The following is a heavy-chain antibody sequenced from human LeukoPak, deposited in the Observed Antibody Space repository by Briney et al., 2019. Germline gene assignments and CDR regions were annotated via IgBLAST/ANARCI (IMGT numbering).Heavy chain of an antibody. J-gene: IGHJ4*02. Sequence: ASVKVSFKVSGYTLTELSMHWVRRAPGKGLEWMGGFDPEDGETIYAQKFQGRVTMTEDTSTDTAYMELSSLRSEDTAVYYCATGKWFGELLPFDYWGQGTLVTVSS. CDR1: GYTLTELS. CDR3: ATGKWFGELLPFDY. V-gene: IGHV1-24*01. CDR2: FDPEDGET. D-gene: IGHD3-10*01.